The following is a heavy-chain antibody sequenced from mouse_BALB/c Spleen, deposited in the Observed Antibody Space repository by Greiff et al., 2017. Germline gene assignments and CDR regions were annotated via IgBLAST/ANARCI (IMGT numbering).Heavy chain of an antibody. Sequence: QVQLKQSGAELARPGASVKLSCKASGYTFTSYWMQWVKQRPGQGLEWIGAIYPGDGDTRYTQKFKGKATLTADKSSSTAYMQLSSLASEDSAVYYCARSKDFDVWGAGTTVTVSS. CDR1: GYTFTSYW. V-gene: IGHV1-87*01. CDR2: IYPGDGDT. CDR3: ARSKDFDV. J-gene: IGHJ1*01.